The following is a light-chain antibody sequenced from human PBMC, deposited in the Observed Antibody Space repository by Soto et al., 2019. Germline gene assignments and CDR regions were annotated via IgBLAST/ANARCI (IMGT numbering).Light chain of an antibody. CDR2: RIS. J-gene: IGKJ5*01. CDR1: QTVGAS. V-gene: IGKV3D-15*01. Sequence: EIVLTQSPHLLSVSPGERASLSCRASQTVGASLAWYQQKPGQAPRLLLYRISTRATGIPARFSGSGSGTEFTLTINSLQSEDFAVYYCQQHYKWPITFGQGTRLEIK. CDR3: QQHYKWPIT.